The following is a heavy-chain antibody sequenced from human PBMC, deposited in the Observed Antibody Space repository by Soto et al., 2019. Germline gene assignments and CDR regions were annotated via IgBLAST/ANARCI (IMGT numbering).Heavy chain of an antibody. CDR2: IIPIFGTA. D-gene: IGHD6-19*01. J-gene: IGHJ4*02. V-gene: IGHV1-69*13. CDR3: ARSPDIEQWPFDY. CDR1: GGTFSSYA. Sequence: SVKVSCKASGGTFSSYAISWVRQAPGQGLEWMGGIIPIFGTANYAQKFQGRVTITADESTSTAYMELSSLRSEDTAVYYCARSPDIEQWPFDYWGQGTLVTVSS.